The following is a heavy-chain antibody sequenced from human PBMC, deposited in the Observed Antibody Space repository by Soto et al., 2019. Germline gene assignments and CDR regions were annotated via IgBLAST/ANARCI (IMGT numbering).Heavy chain of an antibody. Sequence: EVQLLDSGGGLVQPGGSLRLSCAASGFTFSTYAMSWVRQAPGQGLEWVSTISGSGGATSYADSVKGRFTISRDNSKNTVYLQMNSLRGEDTAVYYCAKDRRPSYSASWYVTPADQWGQGTLVTGSS. CDR3: AKDRRPSYSASWYVTPADQ. CDR1: GFTFSTYA. V-gene: IGHV3-23*01. CDR2: ISGSGGAT. D-gene: IGHD6-13*01. J-gene: IGHJ5*02.